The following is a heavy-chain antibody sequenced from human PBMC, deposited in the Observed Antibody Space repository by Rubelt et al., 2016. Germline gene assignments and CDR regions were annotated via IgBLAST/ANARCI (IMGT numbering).Heavy chain of an antibody. CDR2: INNDGTTT. D-gene: IGHD3-9*01. J-gene: IGHJ6*02. CDR3: ARVIWALTLGMDV. Sequence: HWVRQAPGKGLEWVSCINNDGTTTSYAASVKGRFTISRDNAKNTLYLQMNSLRAEDTAVYYCARVIWALTLGMDVWGQRTTVTVSS. V-gene: IGHV3-74*01.